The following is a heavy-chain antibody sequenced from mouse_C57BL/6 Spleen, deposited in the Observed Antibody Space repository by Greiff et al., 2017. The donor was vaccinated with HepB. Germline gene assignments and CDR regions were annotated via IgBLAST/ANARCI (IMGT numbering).Heavy chain of an antibody. D-gene: IGHD1-1*01. V-gene: IGHV1-42*01. Sequence: VQLKQSGPELVKPGASVKISCKASGYSFTGYYMNWVKQSPEKSLEWIGEINPSTGGTTYNQKFKAKATLTVDKSSSTAYMQLKSLTSEDSAVYYCARRSLLLRPMDYWGQGTSVTVSS. CDR3: ARRSLLLRPMDY. J-gene: IGHJ4*01. CDR1: GYSFTGYY. CDR2: INPSTGGT.